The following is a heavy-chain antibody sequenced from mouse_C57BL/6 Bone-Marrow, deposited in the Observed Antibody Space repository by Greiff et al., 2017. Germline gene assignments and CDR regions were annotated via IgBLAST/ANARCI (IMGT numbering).Heavy chain of an antibody. V-gene: IGHV5-12*01. CDR3: ARRGNYDYAMDY. Sequence: EVQVVESGGGLVQPGGSLKLSCAASGFTFSDYYMYWVRQTPEKRLEWVAYISNGGGSTYYPDTVKGRVTISRDNAKNTLYLQMSRLKSEDTAMYYCARRGNYDYAMDYWGQGTSVTVSS. CDR2: ISNGGGST. J-gene: IGHJ4*01. CDR1: GFTFSDYY. D-gene: IGHD2-1*01.